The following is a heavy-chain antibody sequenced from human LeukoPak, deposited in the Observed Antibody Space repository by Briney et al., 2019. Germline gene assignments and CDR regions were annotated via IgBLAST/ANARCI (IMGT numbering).Heavy chain of an antibody. V-gene: IGHV3-11*01. J-gene: IGHJ4*02. D-gene: IGHD3-10*01. CDR2: ISSRGTIK. Sequence: GGSLRLSCEASGFTFNDYYMNWIRQAPGMGLEYIAYISSRGTIKFHADSVKGRFTVSRDNSKKSLYLQMSSLRAEDTAVYYCARGVHYYGSGTYFNMFYWGQGTLVTVSS. CDR3: ARGVHYYGSGTYFNMFY. CDR1: GFTFNDYY.